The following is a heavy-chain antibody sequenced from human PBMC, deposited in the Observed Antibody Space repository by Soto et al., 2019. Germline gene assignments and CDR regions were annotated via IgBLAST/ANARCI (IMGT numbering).Heavy chain of an antibody. V-gene: IGHV3-53*01. CDR3: ATWMLREHAFDI. CDR2: LYIADGT. CDR1: GFTVNGIKY. J-gene: IGHJ3*02. D-gene: IGHD2-15*01. Sequence: AESLSLSCAASGFTVNGIKYMSWVRQAPGKGLEWVSALYIADGTYYADSVKGRFTVSIDSSKNTVYLQMNTVSPEDTAVYYCATWMLREHAFDIWGLGTMVTVSS.